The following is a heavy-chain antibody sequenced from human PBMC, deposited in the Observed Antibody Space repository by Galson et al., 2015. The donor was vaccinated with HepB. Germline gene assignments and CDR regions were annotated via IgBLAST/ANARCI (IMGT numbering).Heavy chain of an antibody. CDR3: ARQQGGFDY. CDR2: TYYRSKWYN. D-gene: IGHD6-13*01. V-gene: IGHV6-1*01. J-gene: IGHJ4*02. CDR1: GDSVSSNSVA. Sequence: AISGDSVSSNSVAWNWIRQSPSRGLEWLGRTYYRSKWYNDYAVSVKGRITINPDTSKNQFSLQLNSVTPEDTAVYYCARQQGGFDYWGQGTLVNVSS.